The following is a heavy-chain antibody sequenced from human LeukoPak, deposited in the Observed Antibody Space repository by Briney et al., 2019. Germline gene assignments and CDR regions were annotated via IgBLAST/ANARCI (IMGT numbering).Heavy chain of an antibody. J-gene: IGHJ5*02. CDR1: GGTFSSYA. CDR3: ARTPGPGSSSSEYKWFDP. D-gene: IGHD6-6*01. Sequence: ASVKVSCKASGGTFSSYAISWVRQAPGQGLEWMGGIIPIFGTANYAQKFQGRVTITTDESTSTAYMELSSLRSEDTAVYYCARTPGPGSSSSEYKWFDPWGQGTLVTVSS. V-gene: IGHV1-69*05. CDR2: IIPIFGTA.